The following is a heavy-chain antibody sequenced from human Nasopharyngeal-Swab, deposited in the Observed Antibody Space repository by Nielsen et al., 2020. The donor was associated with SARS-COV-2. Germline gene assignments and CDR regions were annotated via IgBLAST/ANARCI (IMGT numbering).Heavy chain of an antibody. CDR1: GGTFSSYA. CDR2: IIPILGIA. Sequence: SVKVSGKASGGTFSSYAISWVRQAPGQGLEWMGRIIPILGIANYAQKFQGRVTITADKSTSTAYMELSSLRSEDTAVYYCARGNEGAAAGTGYYYYGMDVWGQGTTVTVSS. V-gene: IGHV1-69*04. J-gene: IGHJ6*02. D-gene: IGHD6-13*01. CDR3: ARGNEGAAAGTGYYYYGMDV.